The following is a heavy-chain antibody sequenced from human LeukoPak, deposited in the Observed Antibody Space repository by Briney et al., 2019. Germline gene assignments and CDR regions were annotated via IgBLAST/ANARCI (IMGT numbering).Heavy chain of an antibody. Sequence: PSETLSLTCTVSGGSISSSSYYWGWIRQPPGRGLEWIGSIYYSGSTYYNPPLKSRVTISVDTSKNQFSLKLSSVTAADTAVYYCATEQGGYDSSGFNFDYWGQGTLVTVSS. J-gene: IGHJ4*02. CDR2: IYYSGST. V-gene: IGHV4-39*07. CDR1: GGSISSSSYY. D-gene: IGHD3-22*01. CDR3: ATEQGGYDSSGFNFDY.